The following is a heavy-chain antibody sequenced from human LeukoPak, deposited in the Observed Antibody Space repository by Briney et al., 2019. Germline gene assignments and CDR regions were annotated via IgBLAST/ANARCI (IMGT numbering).Heavy chain of an antibody. J-gene: IGHJ4*02. D-gene: IGHD2/OR15-2a*01. Sequence: PGGSLRLSCAVSGFTVTSNFMTWVRQAPGKGLEWVSVTYDSGDTYYADSVKGRFTISRDTSKNTLYLQMNSLGAEDTAVYYCAGRRPSTCNLCFAYWGQGTLVTVSS. V-gene: IGHV3-66*02. CDR3: AGRRPSTCNLCFAY. CDR1: GFTVTSNF. CDR2: TYDSGDT.